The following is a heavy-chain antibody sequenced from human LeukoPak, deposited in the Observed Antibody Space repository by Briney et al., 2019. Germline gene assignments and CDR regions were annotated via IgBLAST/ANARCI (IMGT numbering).Heavy chain of an antibody. CDR1: GGTFSSYA. CDR3: ARGRIRYDDYSSGWFVFFEF. Sequence: SVKVSCKASGGTFSSYAISWVRQAPGQGLEWMGGIIPIFGTANYAQKFQGRVTMTRDTSMNTAYMELSSLRSEDTALYYCARGRIRYDDYSSGWFVFFEFWGQGSLVTVSS. CDR2: IIPIFGTA. D-gene: IGHD6-19*01. V-gene: IGHV1-69*05. J-gene: IGHJ4*02.